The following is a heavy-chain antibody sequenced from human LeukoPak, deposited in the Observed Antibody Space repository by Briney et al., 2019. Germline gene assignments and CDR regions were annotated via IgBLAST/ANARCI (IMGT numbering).Heavy chain of an antibody. CDR1: GGTFSSYA. Sequence: ASVKVSCKASGGTFSSYAISWVRQAPGQGLEWMGRIIPILGIANYAQKFQGRVTITADKSTSTAYMELSSLRSEDTAVYYCARASSSWYDLFDYWGQGTLVTVSS. V-gene: IGHV1-69*04. CDR3: ARASSSWYDLFDY. J-gene: IGHJ4*02. CDR2: IIPILGIA. D-gene: IGHD6-13*01.